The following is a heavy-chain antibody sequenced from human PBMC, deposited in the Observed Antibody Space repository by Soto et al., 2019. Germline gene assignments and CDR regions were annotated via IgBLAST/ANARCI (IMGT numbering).Heavy chain of an antibody. V-gene: IGHV3-30-3*01. J-gene: IGHJ3*02. CDR1: GFTFSSYA. D-gene: IGHD3-10*01. CDR2: ISYDGSNK. CDR3: ARFSVKKAFDI. Sequence: GGSLRLSCAASGFTFSSYAMHWARQAPGKGLEWVAVISYDGSNKYYADSVKGRFTISRDNSKNTLYLQMNSLRAEDTAVYYCARFSVKKAFDIWGQGTMVTVSS.